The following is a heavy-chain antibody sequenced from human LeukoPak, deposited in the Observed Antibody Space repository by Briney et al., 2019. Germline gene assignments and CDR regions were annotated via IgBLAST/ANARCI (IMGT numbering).Heavy chain of an antibody. J-gene: IGHJ4*02. Sequence: PGESLRLSCEASGFTFNNYVMIWARQSPGKGLEWVSSISASAAMTYYADSVKGRFTVSRDNSNNRLYLQMSGLTAADTAVYYCAKDRSIGTYYTFDHWGQGTLVTVSS. CDR2: ISASAAMT. CDR3: AKDRSIGTYYTFDH. D-gene: IGHD1-26*01. V-gene: IGHV3-23*01. CDR1: GFTFNNYV.